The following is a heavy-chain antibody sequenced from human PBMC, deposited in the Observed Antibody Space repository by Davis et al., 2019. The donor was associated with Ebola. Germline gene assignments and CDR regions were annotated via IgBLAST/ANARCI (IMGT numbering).Heavy chain of an antibody. CDR3: GATGVDYLDY. V-gene: IGHV3-30*04. D-gene: IGHD1-1*01. CDR1: GFTFSDYA. CDR2: ISYDGNNE. J-gene: IGHJ4*02. Sequence: PGGSLRLSCAASGFTFSDYAVHWVRQAPGKGLEWVAVISYDGNNENYADSVKGRFTISRDNAENSLFLQMSSLRADDTAVYYCGATGVDYLDYWGQGTLVTVSS.